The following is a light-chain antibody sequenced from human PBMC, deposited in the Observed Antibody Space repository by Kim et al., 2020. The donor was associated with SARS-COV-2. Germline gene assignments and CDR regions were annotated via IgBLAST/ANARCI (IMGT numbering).Light chain of an antibody. CDR1: QSVTRKY. Sequence: EIVLTQSPGTLSLSPGERATLSCRASQSVTRKYLAWFQHKPGQAPRLLIYAASSRATGIPERFSGSGSGTDFTLTVSRLEPEDSALYYCQHYGSSPVMYTFGQGTKLEI. CDR2: AAS. CDR3: QHYGSSPVMYT. V-gene: IGKV3-20*01. J-gene: IGKJ2*01.